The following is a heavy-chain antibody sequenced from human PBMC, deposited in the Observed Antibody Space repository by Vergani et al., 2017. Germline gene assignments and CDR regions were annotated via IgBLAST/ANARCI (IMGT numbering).Heavy chain of an antibody. CDR1: GYSLTELT. D-gene: IGHD3-22*01. Sequence: QVQLVQSGSEVRKPGASVKVSCQVSGYSLTELTIHWVRQAPGKGLEWMGGFDPEHGEVTFAHHIQGRVTMTEDRSTDTAYMELSSLRPKDTALYYCAIGTDYYDSSGYYLDYWGQGTLVTVSS. CDR3: AIGTDYYDSSGYYLDY. J-gene: IGHJ4*02. CDR2: FDPEHGEV. V-gene: IGHV1-24*01.